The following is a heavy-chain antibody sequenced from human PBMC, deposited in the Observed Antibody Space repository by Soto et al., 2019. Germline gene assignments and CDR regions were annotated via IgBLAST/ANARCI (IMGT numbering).Heavy chain of an antibody. V-gene: IGHV3-23*01. CDR1: GFTFSSYA. D-gene: IGHD5-18*01. J-gene: IGHJ3*02. Sequence: GGSLRLSCAASGFTFSSYAMSWVRQAPGKGLEWVSAISGSGGSTYYADSVKGRFTISRDNSKNTLYLQMNSLRAEDTAVYYCAKGPSGVDTAMENAFDIWGQGTMVTVSS. CDR2: ISGSGGST. CDR3: AKGPSGVDTAMENAFDI.